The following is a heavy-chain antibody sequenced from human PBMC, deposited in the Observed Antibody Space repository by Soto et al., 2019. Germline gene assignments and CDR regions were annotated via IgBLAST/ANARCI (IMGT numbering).Heavy chain of an antibody. CDR3: SRFIMVGGWFDPNYYHGMDV. CDR2: ISGYNGNT. D-gene: IGHD6-19*01. CDR1: GYTFSNYG. Sequence: GASVKVSCKTSGYTFSNYGINWVRQAPGQGLEWMGWISGYNGNTNYAQTGQGRVTMTTDTSTGTVYMELRSLQSDDTAIYYCSRFIMVGGWFDPNYYHGMDVWGQGSTVTVSS. J-gene: IGHJ6*02. V-gene: IGHV1-18*01.